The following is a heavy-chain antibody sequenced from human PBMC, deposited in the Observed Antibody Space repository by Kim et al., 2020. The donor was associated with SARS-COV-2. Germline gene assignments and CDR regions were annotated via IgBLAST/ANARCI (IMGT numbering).Heavy chain of an antibody. D-gene: IGHD2-15*01. V-gene: IGHV1-46*01. J-gene: IGHJ4*02. CDR3: ARGGIVVVVAATNVDY. Sequence: KFQGRVTMTRDTSTSTVYMELSSLRSEDTAVYYCARGGIVVVVAATNVDYWGQGTLVTVSS.